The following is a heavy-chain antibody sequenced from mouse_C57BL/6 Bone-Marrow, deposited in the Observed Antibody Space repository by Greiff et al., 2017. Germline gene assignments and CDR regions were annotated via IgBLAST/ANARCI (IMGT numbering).Heavy chain of an antibody. D-gene: IGHD1-1*01. V-gene: IGHV14-1*01. CDR1: GFNIKDYY. J-gene: IGHJ4*01. CDR2: IDPEDGDT. Sequence: VHVKQSGAELVRPGASVKLSCTASGFNIKDYYMHWVKQRPEQGLEWIGRIDPEDGDTEYAPKFQGKATMTADTSSNTAYLQLSSLTSEDTAVYYCTYDYGSSPYYYAMDYWGQGTSGTVSS. CDR3: TYDYGSSPYYYAMDY.